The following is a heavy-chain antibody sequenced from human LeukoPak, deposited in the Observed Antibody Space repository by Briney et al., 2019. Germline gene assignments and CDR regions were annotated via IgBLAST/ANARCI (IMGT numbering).Heavy chain of an antibody. CDR1: GGSISNYY. Sequence: SETLSLTCTVSGGSISNYYWSWIRQPPGKGLEWIGYFYNSGSTNYNPSLKSRATILVDTSKNQFSLKLSSVTAADTAVYYCARWYSSGWAFDYWGQGTLVTVSS. J-gene: IGHJ4*02. CDR3: ARWYSSGWAFDY. D-gene: IGHD6-19*01. V-gene: IGHV4-59*08. CDR2: FYNSGST.